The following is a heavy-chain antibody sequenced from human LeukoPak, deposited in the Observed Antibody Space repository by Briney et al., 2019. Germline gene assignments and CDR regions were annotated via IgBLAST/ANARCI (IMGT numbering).Heavy chain of an antibody. V-gene: IGHV4-38-2*02. J-gene: IGHJ4*02. CDR2: IYHSGST. D-gene: IGHD3-3*01. CDR3: GREITIFGVVTPHDY. Sequence: SETLSLTCAVSGYSISSGYYWGWIRQPPGKGLEWIGSIYHSGSTYYNPSLKSRVTISVDTSKNQFSLKLSSVTAADTAVYYCGREITIFGVVTPHDYWGQGTLVTVSS. CDR1: GYSISSGYY.